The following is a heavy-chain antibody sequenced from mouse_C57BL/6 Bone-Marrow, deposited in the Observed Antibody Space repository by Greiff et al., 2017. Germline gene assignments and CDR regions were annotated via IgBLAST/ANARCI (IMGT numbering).Heavy chain of an antibody. Sequence: QVQLQQPGAELVKPGASVKLSCKASGYTFTSYWMHWVKQRPGRGLEWIGRIDPNSGGTTYNEKFKSKATLTVDKPSSTAYMQLSSLTSEDSAVYYCAREGYGNYLFAYWGQGTLVTVSA. J-gene: IGHJ3*01. CDR1: GYTFTSYW. V-gene: IGHV1-72*01. CDR2: IDPNSGGT. D-gene: IGHD2-10*02. CDR3: AREGYGNYLFAY.